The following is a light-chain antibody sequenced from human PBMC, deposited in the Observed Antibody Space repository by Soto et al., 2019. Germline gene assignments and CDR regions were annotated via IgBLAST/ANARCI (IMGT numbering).Light chain of an antibody. CDR1: QSVDTN. Sequence: ASQSVDTNVAWYQQKPGQPPRLLVHGASTRATGIPDRFTGVGSGTDFTLTISGLQSDDFAVYYCQQYYNWPPYTFGQGTKVDIK. J-gene: IGKJ2*01. CDR3: QQYYNWPPYT. CDR2: GAS. V-gene: IGKV3-15*01.